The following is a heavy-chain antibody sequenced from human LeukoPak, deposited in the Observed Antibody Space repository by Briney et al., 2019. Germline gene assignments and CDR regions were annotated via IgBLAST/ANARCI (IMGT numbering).Heavy chain of an antibody. Sequence: GGSLRLSCAASGFTFSSYAMSWVRQAPGKGLEWVSTISGSGGSTYYADSVKGRFTISRDNSKNTLYLQMNSLRAEDTAVYYCAKDGAAMVIQGSFDYWGQGTLVTVSS. CDR3: AKDGAAMVIQGSFDY. D-gene: IGHD5-18*01. CDR1: GFTFSSYA. J-gene: IGHJ4*02. CDR2: ISGSGGST. V-gene: IGHV3-23*01.